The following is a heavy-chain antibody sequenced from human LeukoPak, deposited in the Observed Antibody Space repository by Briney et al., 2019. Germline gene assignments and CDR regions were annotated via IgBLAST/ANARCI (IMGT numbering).Heavy chain of an antibody. Sequence: GGSLRLSCAASGFTFNDYYMSWIRQAPGKGLEWVANIKQDGSEKYYVDSVKGRFTISRDNAKNSLYLQMNSLRAEDTAVYYCASLDSVGYYFDYWGQGTLVTVSS. CDR2: IKQDGSEK. V-gene: IGHV3-7*01. CDR3: ASLDSVGYYFDY. CDR1: GFTFNDYY. D-gene: IGHD2-15*01. J-gene: IGHJ4*02.